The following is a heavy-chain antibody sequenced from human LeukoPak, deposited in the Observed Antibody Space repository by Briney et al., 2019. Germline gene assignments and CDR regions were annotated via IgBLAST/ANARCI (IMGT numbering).Heavy chain of an antibody. CDR3: ARGVVRKSAYYTSDLDYYYYMDV. V-gene: IGHV1-69*05. CDR1: GGTFSSYA. Sequence: ASVKVSCKASGGTFSSYAISWVRQAPGQGLEWMGGIIPIFGTANYAQKFQGRVTITTDESTSTAYMELSSLRSEDTAVYYCARGVVRKSAYYTSDLDYYYYMDVWGKGTTVTVSS. D-gene: IGHD3-3*01. J-gene: IGHJ6*03. CDR2: IIPIFGTA.